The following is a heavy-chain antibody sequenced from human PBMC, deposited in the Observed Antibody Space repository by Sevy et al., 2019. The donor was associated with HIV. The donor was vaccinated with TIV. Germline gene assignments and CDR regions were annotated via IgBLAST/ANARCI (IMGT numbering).Heavy chain of an antibody. J-gene: IGHJ5*02. CDR1: GFTFSSYS. D-gene: IGHD2-2*01. CDR3: ARFATRNFGRSSLRHNWFDP. CDR2: ISSSSSYI. V-gene: IGHV3-21*01. Sequence: GGSLRLSCAASGFTFSSYSMNWVRQAPGKGLEWVSSISSSSSYIYYADSVKGRFTISRDNAKNSLYLQMNSLRAEDTAVYYCARFATRNFGRSSLRHNWFDPWGQGTLVTVSS.